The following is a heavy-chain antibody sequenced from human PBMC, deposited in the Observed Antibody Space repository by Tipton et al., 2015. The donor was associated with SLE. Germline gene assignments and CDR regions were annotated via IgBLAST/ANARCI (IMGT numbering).Heavy chain of an antibody. CDR2: IYRSGTA. CDR1: SYSIYNGFY. V-gene: IGHV4-38-2*01. J-gene: IGHJ4*02. Sequence: TLSLTCSVSSYSIYNGFYWGWIRQSPGKGLEWIGSIYRSGTAYYNPSLKSRVTMSVDTSKNQFSLKLTSVTAADTAMYYCARIRFLEWLRIDYWGQGALVTVSS. CDR3: ARIRFLEWLRIDY. D-gene: IGHD3-3*01.